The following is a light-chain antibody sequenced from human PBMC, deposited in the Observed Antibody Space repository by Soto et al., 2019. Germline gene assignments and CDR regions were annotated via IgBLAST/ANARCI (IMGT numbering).Light chain of an antibody. CDR2: AAS. CDR3: HQSYSFPPT. V-gene: IGKV1-39*01. Sequence: DIQMTQSPSSLSASVRDSVTITCRASQSISNYVNWYQHKLGKAPTLLIYAASVLQSGAPSQFSGSGSGTDFTLTITSLQPSAFAVYYCHQSYSFPPTFGQGTKLDI. J-gene: IGKJ2*01. CDR1: QSISNY.